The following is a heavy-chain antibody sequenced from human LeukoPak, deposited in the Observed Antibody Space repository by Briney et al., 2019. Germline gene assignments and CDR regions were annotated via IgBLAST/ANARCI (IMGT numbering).Heavy chain of an antibody. V-gene: IGHV3-7*01. CDR3: ATLNGPLFEY. D-gene: IGHD2-8*01. CDR1: GFTFSNYW. J-gene: IGHJ4*02. Sequence: GGSLRLSCAASGFTFSNYWMSWVRQAPGKGLEWVASIHQHGNEKYFVDSVRGRCTISRDNAKNSLYLQMSSLRAEDTAVYYCATLNGPLFEYWGQGTLVTVSS. CDR2: IHQHGNEK.